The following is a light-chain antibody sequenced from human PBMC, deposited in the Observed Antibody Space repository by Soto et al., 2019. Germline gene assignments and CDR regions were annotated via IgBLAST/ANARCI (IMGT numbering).Light chain of an antibody. V-gene: IGKV1-39*01. Sequence: DIQMTQSPSSLSASVGDRVTITGRASQNIRSYLNWYQHKAGKAPTLLIYGVSRLQGGVPSRFSGSGSGTDFTLTISSLQPEDSATYYCQQTYIPLYTFCQGTKLEI. CDR1: QNIRSY. CDR3: QQTYIPLYT. J-gene: IGKJ2*01. CDR2: GVS.